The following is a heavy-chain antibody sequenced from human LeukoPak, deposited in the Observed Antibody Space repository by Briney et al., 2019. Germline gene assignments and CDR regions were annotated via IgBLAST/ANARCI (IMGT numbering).Heavy chain of an antibody. V-gene: IGHV3-15*01. J-gene: IGHJ4*02. Sequence: GGSLRLSCAASGFTFSNAWMSWVRQAPGKGLEWVGRIKSQTDGGTTDYAAPVKGRFTISRDDSQKMLYLQLNSLKTEDTAVYFCTRDYYHSSGFDYWGQGTLVTVSS. D-gene: IGHD3-22*01. CDR1: GFTFSNAW. CDR3: TRDYYHSSGFDY. CDR2: IKSQTDGGTT.